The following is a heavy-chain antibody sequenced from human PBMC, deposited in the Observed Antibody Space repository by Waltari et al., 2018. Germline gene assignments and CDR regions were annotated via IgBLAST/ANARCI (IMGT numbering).Heavy chain of an antibody. CDR1: GFSFPRFG. CDR3: AKDKVFACTGGSCYPDY. CDR2: ITHDETDT. V-gene: IGHV3-30*18. Sequence: VQLIESGGGVVQPGKSLTLSCSGSGFSFPRFGPHWARQAPGKGLEWVASITHDETDTYYGDSVTGRFIVSRDNSDDTLFLEMNNVGVDDTAVYFCAKDKVFACTGGSCYPDYWGQGTVVTVSA. D-gene: IGHD2-15*01. J-gene: IGHJ4*02.